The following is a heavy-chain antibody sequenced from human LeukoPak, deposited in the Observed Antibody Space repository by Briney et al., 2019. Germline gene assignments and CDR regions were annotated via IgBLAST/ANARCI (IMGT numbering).Heavy chain of an antibody. CDR3: ARGAWEGYFDY. CDR1: GFTFSSYN. V-gene: IGHV3-21*01. CDR2: ISGSSSFI. Sequence: GGSLRLSCAASGFTFSSYNMNWVRQAPGKGLEWVSSISGSSSFIDSADSVKGRFTISRDNAKNSLYLQMNSLRADDTAVYYCARGAWEGYFDYWGQGTLVTVSS. D-gene: IGHD1-26*01. J-gene: IGHJ4*02.